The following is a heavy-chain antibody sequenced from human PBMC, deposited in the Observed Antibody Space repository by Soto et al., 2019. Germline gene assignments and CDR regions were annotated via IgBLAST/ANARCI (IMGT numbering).Heavy chain of an antibody. V-gene: IGHV3-23*01. Sequence: EVQLLESGGGLVQPGGSLRLSCAASGFTFSSYAMSWVRQAPGKGLEWASAISGSGGSTYYADSVKGRFTISRDNSKNTLYLQMNSLRAEDTAVYYCAKVSHYDSSGYYPYYFDYWGQGTLVTVSS. CDR2: ISGSGGST. J-gene: IGHJ4*02. CDR1: GFTFSSYA. CDR3: AKVSHYDSSGYYPYYFDY. D-gene: IGHD3-22*01.